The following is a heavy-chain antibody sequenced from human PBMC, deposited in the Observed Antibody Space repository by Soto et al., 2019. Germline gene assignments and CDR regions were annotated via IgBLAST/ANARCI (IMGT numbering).Heavy chain of an antibody. CDR3: AGASDSTWYNWLDP. J-gene: IGHJ5*02. CDR2: IIPTFGTT. Sequence: GXSVQVSCKAPGGNFSSNGIRWVRQAPGQGLELMGGIIPTFGTTNYAHKFRGRVTIAADESTGTAYMELSSLRSDDTAVYYCAGASDSTWYNWLDPWGQGTLVTVSS. D-gene: IGHD4-4*01. CDR1: GGNFSSNG. V-gene: IGHV1-69*13.